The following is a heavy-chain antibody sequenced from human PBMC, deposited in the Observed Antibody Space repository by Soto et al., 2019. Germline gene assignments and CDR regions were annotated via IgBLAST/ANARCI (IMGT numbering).Heavy chain of an antibody. CDR1: GFTFSSYW. CDR3: ARDYPPLGGVTTDY. CDR2: INSDGSST. V-gene: IGHV3-74*01. Sequence: GGSLRLSCAASGFTFSSYWMHWVRQAPGKGLVRVSRINSDGSSTSYADSVKGRFTISRDNAKNTLYLQMNSLRAEDTAVYYCARDYPPLGGVTTDYWGQGTLVTVSS. J-gene: IGHJ4*02. D-gene: IGHD3-16*01.